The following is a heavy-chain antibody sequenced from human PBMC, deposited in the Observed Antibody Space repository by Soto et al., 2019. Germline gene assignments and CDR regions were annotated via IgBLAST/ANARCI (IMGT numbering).Heavy chain of an antibody. CDR2: ITTSSSTI. CDR1: GFTFSSYN. J-gene: IGHJ6*02. V-gene: IGHV3-48*02. CDR3: ASRDYDFIDYYGMEV. D-gene: IGHD3-3*01. Sequence: EVQLVESGGGLVQPGGSLRLSCAASGFTFSSYNMNWVRQAPGKGLEWVSYITTSSSTIYYADSVKGRFTISRDNAKNSLYLLMNSLTDEDTAVYYCASRDYDFIDYYGMEVWGQGTTVTVSS.